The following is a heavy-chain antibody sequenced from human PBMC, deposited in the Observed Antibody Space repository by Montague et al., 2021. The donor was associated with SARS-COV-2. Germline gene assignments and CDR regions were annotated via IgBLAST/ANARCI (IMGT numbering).Heavy chain of an antibody. J-gene: IGHJ6*02. Sequence: SETLSLICTVSGASISSRSHYWGWIRQPPGKGLEWIGFKYFSGSTYYYPTLKSRVIISVDTTKNQFSLKLSSVTAADTAVYYCANLRRTQLLCGTVYYGMDVWGQGTTVTVSS. CDR2: KYFSGST. CDR1: GASISSRSHY. V-gene: IGHV4-39*01. D-gene: IGHD2-2*01. CDR3: ANLRRTQLLCGTVYYGMDV.